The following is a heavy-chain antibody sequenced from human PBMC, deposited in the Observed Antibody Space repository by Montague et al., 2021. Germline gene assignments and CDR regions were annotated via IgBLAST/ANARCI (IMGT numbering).Heavy chain of an antibody. CDR1: GASFKAYY. V-gene: IGHV4-34*01. CDR2: MKSSGAS. D-gene: IGHD3-3*01. J-gene: IGHJ4*02. Sequence: SETLSLTCAVYGASFKAYYWSWIRQPPGKGLEWIGEMKSSGASNYNLSLTSRVTISVDIPKKQFSLNLRSMTAADTAMYYCMGWSGFESGDFWGQGTQVIASS. CDR3: MGWSGFESGDF.